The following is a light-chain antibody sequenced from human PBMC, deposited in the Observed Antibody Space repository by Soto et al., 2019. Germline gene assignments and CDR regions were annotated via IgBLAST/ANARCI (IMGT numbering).Light chain of an antibody. Sequence: EIVLTQSPGTLSLSPGERATLSCRASQRVSSSYLAWYQQKPGQAPRLLIYGASSRATGIPDRFSGSGSGTDFTLTISRLEPEDFAVYYCQQYGSSPTFGQGTKLEI. CDR3: QQYGSSPT. CDR2: GAS. J-gene: IGKJ2*01. V-gene: IGKV3-20*01. CDR1: QRVSSSY.